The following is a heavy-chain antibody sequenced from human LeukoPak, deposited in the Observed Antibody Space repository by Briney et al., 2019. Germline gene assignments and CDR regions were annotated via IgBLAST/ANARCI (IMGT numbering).Heavy chain of an antibody. Sequence: GGSLRLSCAASGFTFSSYGMHWVRQAPGKGLEWVAFIRCDGSNKYYADSVKGRFTISRDNSKNTLYLQMNSLRAEDTAVYYCAKDTLIAAAGLNWGQGTLVTVSS. CDR1: GFTFSSYG. J-gene: IGHJ4*02. CDR2: IRCDGSNK. V-gene: IGHV3-30*02. D-gene: IGHD6-13*01. CDR3: AKDTLIAAAGLN.